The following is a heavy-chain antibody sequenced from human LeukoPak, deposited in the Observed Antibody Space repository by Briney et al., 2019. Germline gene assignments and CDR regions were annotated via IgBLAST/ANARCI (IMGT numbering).Heavy chain of an antibody. CDR2: INSDGRST. CDR1: GFTFRSYW. D-gene: IGHD3-3*01. J-gene: IGHJ4*02. CDR3: ARVTTYYDFWSGYAVDY. V-gene: IGHV3-74*01. Sequence: PGGSLRLSCAASGFTFRSYWMHWVRQAPGKGLVWVSRINSDGRSTRYADSVKGRFTISRDNAKNTLYLQMNSLRAEDTAVYYCARVTTYYDFWSGYAVDYWGQGTLVSVSS.